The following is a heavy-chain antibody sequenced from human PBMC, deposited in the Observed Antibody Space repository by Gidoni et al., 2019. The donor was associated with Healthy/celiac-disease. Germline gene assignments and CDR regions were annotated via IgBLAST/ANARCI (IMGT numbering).Heavy chain of an antibody. CDR3: AREHYYDSSGYYYDRRRYFQH. CDR1: GVTFSSYG. D-gene: IGHD3-22*01. CDR2: ISYDGSNK. Sequence: QVQLVESGGGVVQPGRSLRLSCAASGVTFSSYGMHWVRQAPGKGLGWVAVISYDGSNKYYADSVKGRFTISRDNSKNTLYLQMNSLRAEDTAVYYCAREHYYDSSGYYYDRRRYFQHWGQGTLVTVSS. V-gene: IGHV3-30*03. J-gene: IGHJ1*01.